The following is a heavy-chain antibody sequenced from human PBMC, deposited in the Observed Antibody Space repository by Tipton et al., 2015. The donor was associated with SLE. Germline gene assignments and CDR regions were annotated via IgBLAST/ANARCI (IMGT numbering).Heavy chain of an antibody. CDR2: ISYDGSNK. CDR3: AREPPITGTPFDY. D-gene: IGHD1-20*01. V-gene: IGHV3-30*04. J-gene: IGHJ4*02. CDR1: GFTFSSYA. Sequence: SLRLSCAASGFTFSSYAKHWVRQAPGKGLEWVAVISYDGSNKYYADSVKGRFTISRDNSKNTLYLQMNSLRAEDTAVYYCAREPPITGTPFDYWGQGTLVTVSS.